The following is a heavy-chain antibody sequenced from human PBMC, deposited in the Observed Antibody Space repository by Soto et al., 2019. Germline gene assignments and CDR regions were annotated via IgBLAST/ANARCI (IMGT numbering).Heavy chain of an antibody. J-gene: IGHJ4*02. CDR1: GGTFSSYA. Sequence: SVKVSCKXSGGTFSSYAISWVRQAPGQGLEWMGGIIPIFGTANYAQRFQGRVTITADKSTSTAYMELSSLRSEDTAVYYCARASHYYDSSGYYPMTGWGQGTLVTVSS. V-gene: IGHV1-69*06. CDR2: IIPIFGTA. CDR3: ARASHYYDSSGYYPMTG. D-gene: IGHD3-22*01.